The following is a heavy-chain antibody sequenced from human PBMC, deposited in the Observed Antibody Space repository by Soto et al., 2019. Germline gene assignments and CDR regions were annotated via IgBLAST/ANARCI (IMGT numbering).Heavy chain of an antibody. CDR3: ARGYPTGGNGLDV. CDR1: GFTVSDNY. CDR2: IYSGGST. J-gene: IGHJ6*02. V-gene: IGHV3-53*01. D-gene: IGHD2-15*01. Sequence: LRLSCAASGFTVSDNYMNWVRQAPGKGLEWVSVIYSGGSTYYTDSVKGRFTISRDNSKNTLYLQMNSLRAEDTAVYYCARGYPTGGNGLDVWGQGTTVTVSS.